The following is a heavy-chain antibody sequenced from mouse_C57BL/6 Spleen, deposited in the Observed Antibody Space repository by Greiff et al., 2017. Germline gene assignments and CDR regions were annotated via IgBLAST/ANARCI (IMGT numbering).Heavy chain of an antibody. Sequence: QVHVKQSGAELVKPGASVKISCKASGYAFSSYWMNWVKQRPGKGLEWIGQIYPGDGDTNYNGKFKGKATLTADKSSSTAYMQLSSLTSEDSAVYFCARMGGDGNFAYWGQGTLVTVSA. CDR3: ARMGGDGNFAY. V-gene: IGHV1-80*01. CDR2: IYPGDGDT. J-gene: IGHJ3*01. D-gene: IGHD3-3*01. CDR1: GYAFSSYW.